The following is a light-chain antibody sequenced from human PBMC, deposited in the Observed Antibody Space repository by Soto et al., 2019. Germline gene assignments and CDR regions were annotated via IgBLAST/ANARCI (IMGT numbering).Light chain of an antibody. CDR2: KAS. Sequence: DIQMTQSPSTLSGSVGDRVTITCRAGQTISSWLAWYQQKPGKAPKLLIYKASTLKSGVPSRFSGSGSGTEFTLTISSLQPDDFATYYCQHLHGYPITFGQGTKVDIK. V-gene: IGKV1-5*03. CDR3: QHLHGYPIT. J-gene: IGKJ1*01. CDR1: QTISSW.